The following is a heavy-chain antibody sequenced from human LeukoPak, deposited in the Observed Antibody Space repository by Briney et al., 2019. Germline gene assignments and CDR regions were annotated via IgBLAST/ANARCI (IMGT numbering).Heavy chain of an antibody. CDR1: GFTVSSNY. CDR3: AREAPGWSSGVYYFDY. J-gene: IGHJ4*02. CDR2: IYSGGST. D-gene: IGHD6-19*01. Sequence: PGRSLRLSCAASGFTVSSNYMSWVRQAPRNGLEWVSFIYSGGSTYYADSVKGRFTISRDNSKNTLYLQMNSLRAEDTAVYYCAREAPGWSSGVYYFDYWGQGTLVTVSS. V-gene: IGHV3-53*01.